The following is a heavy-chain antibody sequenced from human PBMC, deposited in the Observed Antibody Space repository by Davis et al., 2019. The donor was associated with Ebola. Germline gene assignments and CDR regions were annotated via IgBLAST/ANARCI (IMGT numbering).Heavy chain of an antibody. CDR2: INPNSGGT. Sequence: ASVKVSCKASGYTFTSYDINWVRQATGQGLEWMGWINPNSGGTNYAQKFQGRVTMTRDTSISTAYMELSRLRSDDTAVYYCARVAIRASGPPTRLTWFDPWGQGTLVTVPS. CDR1: GYTFTSYD. V-gene: IGHV1-2*02. D-gene: IGHD3-10*01. J-gene: IGHJ5*02. CDR3: ARVAIRASGPPTRLTWFDP.